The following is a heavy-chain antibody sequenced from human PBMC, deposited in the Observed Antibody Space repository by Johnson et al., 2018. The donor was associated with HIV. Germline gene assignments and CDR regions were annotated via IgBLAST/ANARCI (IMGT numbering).Heavy chain of an antibody. CDR1: GFTFSSYA. CDR2: ISYDGSNK. J-gene: IGHJ3*02. V-gene: IGHV3-30-3*01. CDR3: ARDRGYLDAFDI. D-gene: IGHD1-26*01. Sequence: QVQLVESGEGVVQPVRSLRLSCAASGFTFSSYAMHWVRQAPGKGLEWVAVISYDGSNKYYADSVKGRFTISRDNSKNTLYLQMNSLRAEDTTVFYCARDRGYLDAFDIWGQGTMVTVSS.